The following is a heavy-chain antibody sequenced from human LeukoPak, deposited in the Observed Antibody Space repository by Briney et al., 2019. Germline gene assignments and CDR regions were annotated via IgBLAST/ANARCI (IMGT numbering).Heavy chain of an antibody. J-gene: IGHJ4*02. CDR3: ARERGIVAVPAAIFAPTWGARGTFDY. Sequence: ASVKVSCKASGGTFSSYAISWVRQAPGQGLEWMGGIIPIFGTANYAQKFQGRVTITADESTSTAYMELRSLRSEDTAVYYCARERGIVAVPAAIFAPTWGARGTFDYWGQGTLVTVSS. CDR2: IIPIFGTA. CDR1: GGTFSSYA. D-gene: IGHD2-2*01. V-gene: IGHV1-69*13.